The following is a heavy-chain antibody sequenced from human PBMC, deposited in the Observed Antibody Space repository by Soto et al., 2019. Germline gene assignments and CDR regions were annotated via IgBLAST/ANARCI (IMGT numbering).Heavy chain of an antibody. CDR1: GLTFSSRW. CDR2: INSDGTTI. CDR3: ARGTQTTVTTRLFDC. D-gene: IGHD4-17*01. V-gene: IGHV3-74*01. J-gene: IGHJ4*02. Sequence: PGGSLRLSCAASGLTFSSRWMHWVRQAPGKGLVWVSRINSDGTTITYADSVKGRFTISRDNAKNTLYLQMNSLRAEDTAVYYCARGTQTTVTTRLFDCWGQGTLVTVSS.